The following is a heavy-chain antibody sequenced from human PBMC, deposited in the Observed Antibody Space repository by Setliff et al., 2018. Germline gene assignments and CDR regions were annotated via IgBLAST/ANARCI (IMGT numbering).Heavy chain of an antibody. D-gene: IGHD3-16*01. CDR3: AKDGPRGTYCQH. V-gene: IGHV1-69*13. CDR2: LTPLFDTT. J-gene: IGHJ4*02. CDR1: GGTSGGTFTYFG. Sequence: ASVKVSCKASGGTSGGTFTYFGISWVRQAPGQGLEWVGGLTPLFDTTNYAQTFQGRVTITADESMTTGYMELRRLTLDDTAVYYCAKDGPRGTYCQHWGQGTQVTVSS.